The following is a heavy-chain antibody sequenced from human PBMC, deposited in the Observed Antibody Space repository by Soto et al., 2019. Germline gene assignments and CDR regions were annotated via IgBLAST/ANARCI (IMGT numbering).Heavy chain of an antibody. CDR1: GYTFTGYY. D-gene: IGHD6-19*01. V-gene: IGHV1-2*04. CDR2: INPNSGGT. CDR3: ARVGSSGWYGGGMDV. Sequence: QVQLVQSGAEVKKPGASVKVSCKASGYTFTGYYMHWVRQAPGQGLEGMGWINPNSGGTNYAQKFQGWVTMTRDTSISTAYMALSRLRSDDTAVYYCARVGSSGWYGGGMDVWGQGTTVTVSS. J-gene: IGHJ6*02.